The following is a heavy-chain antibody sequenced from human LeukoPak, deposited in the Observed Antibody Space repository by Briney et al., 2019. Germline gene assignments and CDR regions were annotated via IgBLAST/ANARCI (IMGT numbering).Heavy chain of an antibody. D-gene: IGHD2-21*02. V-gene: IGHV3-30*04. J-gene: IGHJ4*02. CDR1: GFIFSIYA. CDR3: ARDILAYCGGDCAFDY. CDR2: ISYDGSNK. Sequence: GGSLRLLCAASGFIFSIYAMQWVRQAPGKRLEWVADISYDGSNKYYADCVKGRFTISRDNSKNTLYLQMNSLRAEDTAVYYWARDILAYCGGDCAFDYWGQGTLVTVSS.